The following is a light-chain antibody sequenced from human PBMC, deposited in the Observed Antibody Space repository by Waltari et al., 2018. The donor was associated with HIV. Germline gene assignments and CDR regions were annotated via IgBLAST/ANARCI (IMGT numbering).Light chain of an antibody. CDR1: QSVSSS. CDR3: QQRSNWPRT. Sequence: EIVLTQTPATLSLSPGERVTLSCRASQSVSSSLAWYQQKPGQVPRLISYDESNRATGIPARFSGSGSGTDFTLTISGLEPDDFAFYYCQQRSNWPRTFGQGTKVEIK. CDR2: DES. J-gene: IGKJ1*01. V-gene: IGKV3-11*01.